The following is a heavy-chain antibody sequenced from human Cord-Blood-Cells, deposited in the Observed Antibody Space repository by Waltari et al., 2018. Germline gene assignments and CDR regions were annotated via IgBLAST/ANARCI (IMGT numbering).Heavy chain of an antibody. Sequence: QVQLVQSGAEVKKPGASVKVSCKASGYTFTGYYMHWVRQAPGQGLEWMGVINPNSGGTNYAQKLQGRVNMTRDTSISTAYMELSRLRSDDTAVYYCAISGYSNNWFDPWGQGTLVTVSS. CDR1: GYTFTGYY. J-gene: IGHJ5*02. CDR2: INPNSGGT. D-gene: IGHD3-22*01. V-gene: IGHV1-2*02. CDR3: AISGYSNNWFDP.